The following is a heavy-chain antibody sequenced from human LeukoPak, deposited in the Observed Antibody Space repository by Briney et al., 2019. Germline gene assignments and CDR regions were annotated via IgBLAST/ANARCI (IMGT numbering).Heavy chain of an antibody. J-gene: IGHJ4*02. D-gene: IGHD4-17*01. Sequence: SGRTLGISTQALTLTCSFSGISLVSHALGVGLIRQPAGKALECLAFIYWDDDKRYSPSLKSRLTITKDTSKNQVVLTMTNMDPVDTATYYCAHQNDYGDYYFDYWDQVTLVTVSS. CDR1: GISLVSHALG. CDR2: IYWDDDK. V-gene: IGHV2-5*02. CDR3: AHQNDYGDYYFDY.